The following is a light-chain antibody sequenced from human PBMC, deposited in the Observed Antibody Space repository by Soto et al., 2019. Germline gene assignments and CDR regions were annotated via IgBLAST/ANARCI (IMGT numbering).Light chain of an antibody. V-gene: IGKV1-39*01. CDR2: AAS. J-gene: IGKJ4*01. Sequence: DIQMTQSPSSLSASVGDRVTITCRASQTIDNYLNRYQQKPGRGPQLLIDAASSLQSGVPPRFSGRGSGTDFILTISSLQREDFATYFCQQSYSTPLTFGGGTKVEIK. CDR3: QQSYSTPLT. CDR1: QTIDNY.